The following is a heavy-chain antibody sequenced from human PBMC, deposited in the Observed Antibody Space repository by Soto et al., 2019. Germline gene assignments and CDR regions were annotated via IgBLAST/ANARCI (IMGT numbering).Heavy chain of an antibody. CDR3: ARGRYCLTGRCFPNWFDS. Sequence: SEALSLTCSVSGDSISTVDYFWAWIRQPPGQALEYIGYIYKSATTYYNPSFESRVAISLDTSKSQFSLNVTSVTAADTAVYFCARGRYCLTGRCFPNWFDSWGQGTLVTVSS. V-gene: IGHV4-30-4*01. D-gene: IGHD2-15*01. CDR1: GDSISTVDYF. CDR2: IYKSATT. J-gene: IGHJ5*01.